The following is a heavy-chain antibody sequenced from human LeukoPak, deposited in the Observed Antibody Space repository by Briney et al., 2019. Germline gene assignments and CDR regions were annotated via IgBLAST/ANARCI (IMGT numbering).Heavy chain of an antibody. J-gene: IGHJ6*03. Sequence: PGGSLRLSCAASGFTFSSYAMHWVRQAPGKGLEWVAVISYDGSNKYYADSVKGRFTISRDNSKDTLYLQMNSLRAEDTAVYYCAKDGQQLVYYYYHYMDVWGKGTTVTVSS. CDR2: ISYDGSNK. V-gene: IGHV3-30-3*01. D-gene: IGHD6-13*01. CDR1: GFTFSSYA. CDR3: AKDGQQLVYYYYHYMDV.